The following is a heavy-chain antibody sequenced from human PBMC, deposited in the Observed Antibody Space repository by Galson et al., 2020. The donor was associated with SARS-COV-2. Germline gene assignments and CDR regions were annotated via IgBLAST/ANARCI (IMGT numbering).Heavy chain of an antibody. CDR1: GFTFDDYA. CDR2: ISWNSGSI. Sequence: SLKISCAASGFTFDDYAMHWVRQAPGKGLEWVSGISWNSGSIGYADSVKGRFTISRDNAKNSLYLQMNSLRAEDTALYYCAKGPPYYYDSSGYYYYFDYWGQGTLVTVSS. D-gene: IGHD3-22*01. J-gene: IGHJ4*02. CDR3: AKGPPYYYDSSGYYYYFDY. V-gene: IGHV3-9*01.